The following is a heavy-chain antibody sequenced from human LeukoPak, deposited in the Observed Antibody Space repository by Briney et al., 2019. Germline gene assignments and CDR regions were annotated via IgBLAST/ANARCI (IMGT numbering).Heavy chain of an antibody. CDR3: ARSGARGPPNY. CDR2: IDWDDDK. D-gene: IGHD1-26*01. CDR1: GGSISSYYW. Sequence: TLSLTCTVSGGSISSYYWSWIRQPPGKALEWLARIDWDDDKYYSTSLKTRLTISKDTSKNQVVLTMTNMDPVDTATYYCARSGARGPPNYWGQGTLVIVSS. V-gene: IGHV2-70*11. J-gene: IGHJ4*02.